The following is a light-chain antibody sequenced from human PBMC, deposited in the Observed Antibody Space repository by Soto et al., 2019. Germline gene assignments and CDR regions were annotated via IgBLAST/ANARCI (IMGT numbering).Light chain of an antibody. Sequence: EIVLTQSAGTLSLSPGERATLSCRASQRVSSSYLAWYQQKPGQAPRLLIYGASSRATGIPDRFSGSGSVTDFPLTISRLEPEDFAVYYCQQYGSSPGTFGQGTKLEIK. J-gene: IGKJ2*01. CDR3: QQYGSSPGT. CDR1: QRVSSSY. CDR2: GAS. V-gene: IGKV3-20*01.